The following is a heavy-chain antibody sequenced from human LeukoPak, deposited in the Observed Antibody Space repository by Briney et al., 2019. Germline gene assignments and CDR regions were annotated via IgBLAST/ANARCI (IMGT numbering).Heavy chain of an antibody. CDR3: AKDQSSVVAATFYYYYGMDV. CDR2: ISGSGGST. J-gene: IGHJ6*02. V-gene: IGHV3-23*01. CDR1: GFTFSSYA. Sequence: QAGGSLRLSCAASGFTFSSYAMSWVRQAPGKGLEWVSAISGSGGSTYYADSVKGRFTISRDNSKNTLYLQMNSLRAEDTAVYYCAKDQSSVVAATFYYYYGMDVWGQGTTVTVSS. D-gene: IGHD2-15*01.